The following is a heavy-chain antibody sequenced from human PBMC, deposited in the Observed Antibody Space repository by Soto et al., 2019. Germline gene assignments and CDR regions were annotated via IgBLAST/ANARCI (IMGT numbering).Heavy chain of an antibody. CDR2: ISAYNGNT. V-gene: IGHV1-18*04. D-gene: IGHD3-22*01. CDR1: GYTFTSYG. Sequence: ASVKVSCKASGYTFTSYGISWVRQAPGQGLEWMGWISAYNGNTNYAQKLQGRVTMTTDTSTSTAYMELRSLRSDDTAVYYCARVSYYDSSGKGMYYYYYGMDAWGQGTTVTVSS. CDR3: ARVSYYDSSGKGMYYYYYGMDA. J-gene: IGHJ6*02.